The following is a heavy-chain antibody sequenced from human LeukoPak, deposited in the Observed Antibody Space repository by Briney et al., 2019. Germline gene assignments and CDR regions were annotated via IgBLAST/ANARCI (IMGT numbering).Heavy chain of an antibody. CDR3: ARESGVSSGLQPTDYYYYYMDV. CDR1: GGSISSSSYY. V-gene: IGHV4-39*07. CDR2: IYYSGST. D-gene: IGHD3-22*01. J-gene: IGHJ6*03. Sequence: SETLSLTCTVSGGSISSSSYYWGWIRQPPGKGLEWIGSIYYSGSTYYNPSLKSRVTISVDTSKNQFSLKLSSVTAADTAVYYCARESGVSSGLQPTDYYYYYMDVWGKGTTVTVSS.